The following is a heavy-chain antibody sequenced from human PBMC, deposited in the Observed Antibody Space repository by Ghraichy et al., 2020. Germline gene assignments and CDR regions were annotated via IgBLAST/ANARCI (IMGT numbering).Heavy chain of an antibody. D-gene: IGHD1-26*01. V-gene: IGHV4-39*01. CDR1: GGSISTSGYY. CDR2: IYYSGTT. CDR3: ARLVGTTTRYFQH. J-gene: IGHJ1*01. Sequence: SETLSLTCTVSGGSISTSGYYWGWIRQTPGKGLEWIGSIYYSGTTYYNASLKSRVTISVDTSKNQFSLKLTSVTAADTAVYYCARLVGTTTRYFQHWGQGTLVTVSS.